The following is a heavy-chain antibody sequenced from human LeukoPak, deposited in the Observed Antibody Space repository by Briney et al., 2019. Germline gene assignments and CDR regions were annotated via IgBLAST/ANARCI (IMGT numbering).Heavy chain of an antibody. D-gene: IGHD4-17*01. V-gene: IGHV3-30*18. CDR1: GFTFSSYG. CDR2: ISYDGSDK. CDR3: AKGFSDYWHHFDY. J-gene: IGHJ4*02. Sequence: PGGSLRLSCAASGFTFSSYGMHWVRQAPGKGLEWVAVISYDGSDKYYADSGKGRFTISRDNSRDTLYLQMDSLKTEDTAVYYCAKGFSDYWHHFDYWGQGTLVTVSS.